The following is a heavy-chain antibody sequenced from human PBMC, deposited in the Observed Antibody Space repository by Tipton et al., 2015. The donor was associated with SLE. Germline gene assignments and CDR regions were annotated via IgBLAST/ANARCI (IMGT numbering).Heavy chain of an antibody. CDR2: ISYTGNT. D-gene: IGHD6-19*01. CDR1: GATMRTYY. V-gene: IGHV4-59*08. Sequence: GLVKPSETLSLSCIVSGATMRTYYWSWIRQPPGKGLEWIGYISYTGNTNFNPSLKSRVTMSVATSKNQISLTLRSVTATDTAVYYCAGTPWLVRFEYWGQGTLVTVSS. J-gene: IGHJ4*02. CDR3: AGTPWLVRFEY.